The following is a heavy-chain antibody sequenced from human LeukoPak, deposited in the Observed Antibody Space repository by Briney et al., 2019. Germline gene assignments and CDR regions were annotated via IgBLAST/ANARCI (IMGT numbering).Heavy chain of an antibody. D-gene: IGHD5-18*01. Sequence: GGSLRLSCAASGFTFSSYSMNWVRQAPGKGLEWVSSISSSSSYIYYADSVKGRFTISRDNAKNSLYLQMNSLRAEDTAVYYCARGGKGYSYGQRLDHWGQGTLVTVSS. CDR3: ARGGKGYSYGQRLDH. V-gene: IGHV3-21*01. CDR1: GFTFSSYS. CDR2: ISSSSSYI. J-gene: IGHJ4*02.